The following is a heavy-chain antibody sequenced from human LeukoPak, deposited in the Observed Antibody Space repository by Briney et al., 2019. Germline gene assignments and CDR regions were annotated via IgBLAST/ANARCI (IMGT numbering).Heavy chain of an antibody. CDR1: GASINSGDYY. Sequence: PSQTLSLTCTVSGASINSGDYYWTWIRQPPGKGLEWIGNIYSSGRAYYSPSLKSRITISLDTSKNQFSLRLTSVTAADTAVYFCARDGGLYDLDVWGKGTTVIVSS. V-gene: IGHV4-30-4*01. J-gene: IGHJ6*04. D-gene: IGHD3-16*01. CDR3: ARDGGLYDLDV. CDR2: IYSSGRA.